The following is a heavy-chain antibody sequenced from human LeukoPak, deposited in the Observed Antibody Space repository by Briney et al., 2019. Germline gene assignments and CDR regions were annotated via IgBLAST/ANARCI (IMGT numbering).Heavy chain of an antibody. V-gene: IGHV5-51*01. CDR3: ARLVGWLQYPSYFDY. CDR2: IYPGDSDT. CDR1: GYSFTSYW. D-gene: IGHD5-24*01. J-gene: IGHJ4*02. Sequence: GESLKTSCKGSGYSFTSYWIGWVRQMPGKGLEWMGIIYPGDSDTRYSPSFQGQVTISADKSISTAYLQWSSLKASDTAMYYCARLVGWLQYPSYFDYWGQGTLVTVSS.